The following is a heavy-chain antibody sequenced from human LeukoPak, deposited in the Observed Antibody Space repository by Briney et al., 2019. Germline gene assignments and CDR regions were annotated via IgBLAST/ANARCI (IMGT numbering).Heavy chain of an antibody. CDR2: IKPDGSEK. CDR1: GFIFTDYW. V-gene: IGHV3-7*01. Sequence: GGSLRLSCAASGFIFTDYWMYWVRQAPGRGLAWVANIKPDGSEKYYVDSVKGRFTISRDNAKNSVYLQMNSLRAEDTAVYYCARDREVGASSGFFDYWGQGTLVTVSS. J-gene: IGHJ4*02. D-gene: IGHD1-26*01. CDR3: ARDREVGASSGFFDY.